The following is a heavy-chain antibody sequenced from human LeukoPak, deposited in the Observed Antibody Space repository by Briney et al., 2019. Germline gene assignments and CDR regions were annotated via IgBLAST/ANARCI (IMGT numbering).Heavy chain of an antibody. CDR2: ISAYNGST. V-gene: IGHV1-18*01. CDR3: SAVGATTGLDY. CDR1: GYTFTSYG. Sequence: ASVKVSCKASGYTFTSYGISWVRQAPGQGLEWMGWISAYNGSTNYAQKLQGRVTMTTDTSTSTAYMELRSLRSDDTAVYYCSAVGATTGLDYWGQGTLVTVSS. J-gene: IGHJ4*02. D-gene: IGHD1-26*01.